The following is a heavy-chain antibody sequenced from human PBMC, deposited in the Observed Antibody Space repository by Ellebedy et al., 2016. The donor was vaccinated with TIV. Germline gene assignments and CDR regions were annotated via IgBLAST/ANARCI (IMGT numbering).Heavy chain of an antibody. D-gene: IGHD1-26*01. Sequence: PGGSLRLSCAASGFTFSNSWMFWVRQAPGKGLVWVSRIDTDGTITTYADSVKGRFTISRDNAKNTLYLQMNSLRAEDTDMYYCASSGSYGYWGQGTLVTVSS. CDR2: IDTDGTIT. CDR3: ASSGSYGY. J-gene: IGHJ4*02. CDR1: GFTFSNSW. V-gene: IGHV3-74*01.